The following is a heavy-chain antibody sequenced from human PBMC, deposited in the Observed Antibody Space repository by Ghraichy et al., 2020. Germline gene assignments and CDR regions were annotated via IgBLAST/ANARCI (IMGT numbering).Heavy chain of an antibody. CDR1: GFTFSSYG. V-gene: IGHV3-30*18. J-gene: IGHJ6*02. CDR3: AKDLDIVPYYYYYGMDV. D-gene: IGHD2-15*01. Sequence: GGSLRLSCAASGFTFSSYGMHWVRQAPGKGLEWVAVISYDGSNKYYADSVKGRFSISRDISKNTLYLQMNSLRAEDTAVYYCAKDLDIVPYYYYYGMDVWGQGTTVTVSS. CDR2: ISYDGSNK.